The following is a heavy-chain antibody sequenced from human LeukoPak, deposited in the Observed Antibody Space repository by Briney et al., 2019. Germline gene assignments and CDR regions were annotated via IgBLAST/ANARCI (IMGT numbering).Heavy chain of an antibody. J-gene: IGHJ3*02. CDR3: AREGRGYYDSSGRHQIFDI. CDR1: GYTFTSYG. D-gene: IGHD3-22*01. V-gene: IGHV1-18*01. CDR2: ISAYNGNT. Sequence: ASVKVSCKASGYTFTSYGISWVRQAPGQGLEWMGWISAYNGNTNYAQKLQGRVTMTTDTSTSTAYMELSSLRSEDTAVYYCAREGRGYYDSSGRHQIFDIWGQGTMVTVSS.